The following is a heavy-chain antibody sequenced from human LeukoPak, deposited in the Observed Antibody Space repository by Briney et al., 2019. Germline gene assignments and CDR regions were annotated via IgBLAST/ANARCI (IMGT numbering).Heavy chain of an antibody. CDR1: GGSFSGYY. CDR2: ISYSGST. J-gene: IGHJ4*02. CDR3: ARGGSRRDTAMVWDY. Sequence: PSETLSLTCAVYGGSFSGYYWSWIRQPPGKGLEWIGYISYSGSTSYNPPLKSRVTISMDTSKNQFSLRLTSVTAADTAFYYCARGGSRRDTAMVWDYWGQGILVTVSS. D-gene: IGHD5-18*01. V-gene: IGHV4-59*01.